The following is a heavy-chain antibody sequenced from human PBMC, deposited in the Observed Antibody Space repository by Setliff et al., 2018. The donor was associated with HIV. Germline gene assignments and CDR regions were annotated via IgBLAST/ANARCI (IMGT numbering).Heavy chain of an antibody. CDR1: GFTFSDYN. D-gene: IGHD4-4*01. J-gene: IGHJ4*02. CDR2: ISGTTNTI. Sequence: GGSLRLSCTGSGFTFSDYNMNWVRQTPGKGLEWISYISGTTNTIYYADSVEGRFTVSRDNAKKLLYLQMDSLKADDTALYFGARDRWAGSNYNLDSWGQGTLVTVSS. CDR3: ARDRWAGSNYNLDS. V-gene: IGHV3-48*04.